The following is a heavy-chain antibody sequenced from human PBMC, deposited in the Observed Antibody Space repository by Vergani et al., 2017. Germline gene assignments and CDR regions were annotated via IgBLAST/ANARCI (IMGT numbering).Heavy chain of an antibody. Sequence: EVQLVESGGVGVQPGGSLRLSGAASGFTFDEDTMHWVRKAPGQGREWVSLISWDGSRTYYADSVKGVFTIYRDNSKNSLYLQMNSLRTEDTAWYYCAKAESLYYYYYMDVWGKGTTVTVSS. CDR3: AKAESLYYYYYMDV. J-gene: IGHJ6*03. V-gene: IGHV3-43*01. CDR1: GFTFDEDT. CDR2: ISWDGSRT.